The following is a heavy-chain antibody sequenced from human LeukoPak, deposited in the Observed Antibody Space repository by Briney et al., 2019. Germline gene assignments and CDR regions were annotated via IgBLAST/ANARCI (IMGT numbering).Heavy chain of an antibody. CDR1: GFIFSTYA. V-gene: IGHV3-30*18. Sequence: GGSLRLSCAASGFIFSTYAMHWVRRAPGKGLEWVAVITNDGSEKYYGDSVKGRFTISRDDSKNMMHLQMTSLRAEDTAVYYCAKDRWDNCEGFDNWGQGTLVTVSS. D-gene: IGHD1-1*01. J-gene: IGHJ4*02. CDR3: AKDRWDNCEGFDN. CDR2: ITNDGSEK.